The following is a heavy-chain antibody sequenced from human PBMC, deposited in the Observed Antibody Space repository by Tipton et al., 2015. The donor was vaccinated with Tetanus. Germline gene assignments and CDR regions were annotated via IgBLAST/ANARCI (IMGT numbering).Heavy chain of an antibody. CDR2: LYHTGVT. V-gene: IGHV4-31*03. D-gene: IGHD6-13*01. J-gene: IGHJ5*02. CDR1: NGSISSGGYY. Sequence: TLSLTCSVSNGSISSGGYYWSWIRQYPGKGLEWIGLLYHTGVTYYNPSLQSRVAISVDTSKNEFSLTLSSVTAADTAVYYCARGTWLYTSTYHRHWLDPWGQGTLVTVSS. CDR3: ARGTWLYTSTYHRHWLDP.